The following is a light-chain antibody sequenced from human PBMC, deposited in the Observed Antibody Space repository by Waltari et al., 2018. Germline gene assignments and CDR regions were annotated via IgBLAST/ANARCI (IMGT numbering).Light chain of an antibody. V-gene: IGLV2-14*03. J-gene: IGLJ3*02. CDR1: SSDVGAYNY. Sequence: QSALTQPASVSGSPGQSITVSCTGTSSDVGAYNYVFWYQQHPGKAPKLIIYDVVKRPSGVSGRFSGSTSGNTASLTISGLQAEDEADYYCSSRRSGSTLVFGGGTKVTVL. CDR3: SSRRSGSTLV. CDR2: DVV.